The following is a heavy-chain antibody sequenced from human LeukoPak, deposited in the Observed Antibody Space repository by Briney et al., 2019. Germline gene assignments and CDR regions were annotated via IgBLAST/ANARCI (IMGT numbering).Heavy chain of an antibody. CDR2: MNPNSGNT. CDR3: ARGYTVRGGRGAFDI. CDR1: GYTFTSYD. D-gene: IGHD3-10*01. V-gene: IGHV1-8*01. Sequence: GASVKVSCKASGYTFTSYDINWVRQATGQGLEWKGWMNPNSGNTGYAQKFQGRVTITRNTSISTAYMELSSLRSEDTAVYYCARGYTVRGGRGAFDIWGQGTMVTVSS. J-gene: IGHJ3*02.